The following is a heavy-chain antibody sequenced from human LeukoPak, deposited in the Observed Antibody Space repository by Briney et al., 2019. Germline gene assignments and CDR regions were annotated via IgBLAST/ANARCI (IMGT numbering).Heavy chain of an antibody. CDR3: VGYCASSSCPGGY. V-gene: IGHV3-23*01. J-gene: IGHJ4*02. CDR1: GFTFSSYW. Sequence: GGSLRLSCAASGFTFSSYWMSWVRQAPGKGLEWVSAISDSGDSTYYPDSVRGRFTISRDNSKNTLYLQMNSLRADDTAVYYCVGYCASSSCPGGYWGQGTLVTVSS. D-gene: IGHD2-2*01. CDR2: ISDSGDST.